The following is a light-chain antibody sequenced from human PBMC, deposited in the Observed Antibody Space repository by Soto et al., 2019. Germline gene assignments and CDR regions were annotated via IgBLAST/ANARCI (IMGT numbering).Light chain of an antibody. CDR2: DAS. Sequence: DIQMTQSPSTLSASVGDRVTITCRASQSISSWLAWYQQKPGKAPKLLIYDASSLESGVPSRFSGSGSGTEFTLTISRLQPDDFETYYCQQYNSYPYTFGQGTKLEIK. CDR3: QQYNSYPYT. CDR1: QSISSW. V-gene: IGKV1-5*01. J-gene: IGKJ2*01.